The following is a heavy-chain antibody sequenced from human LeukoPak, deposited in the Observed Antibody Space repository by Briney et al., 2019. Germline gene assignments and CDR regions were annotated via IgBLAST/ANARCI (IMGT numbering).Heavy chain of an antibody. CDR3: AKDRGRSSGLPDY. CDR1: GFTFSSYG. V-gene: IGHV3-30*18. D-gene: IGHD6-19*01. J-gene: IGHJ4*02. CDR2: ISYDGSNK. Sequence: PGGSLRLSCAASGFTFSSYGMHWVRQAPGKGLEWVAVISYDGSNKYYADSVKGRFTISRDNSKNTLYLQMNSLRAEDTAVYYCAKDRGRSSGLPDYWGQGTLVTVSS.